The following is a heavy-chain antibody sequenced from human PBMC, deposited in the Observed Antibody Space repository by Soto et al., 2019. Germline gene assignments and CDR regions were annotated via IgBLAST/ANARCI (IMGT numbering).Heavy chain of an antibody. D-gene: IGHD2-2*01. CDR1: GFTFTGSA. J-gene: IGHJ6*02. V-gene: IGHV1-58*01. CDR2: IVVGSGNT. Sequence: SVKVSCKASGFTFTGSAVQWVRQARGQRLEWIGWIVVGSGNTNYAQKFQERVTITRDMPTSTAYMELSSLRSEDTAVYYCAAAPIVVVPAAISYYGMDVWGQGTTVTVSS. CDR3: AAAPIVVVPAAISYYGMDV.